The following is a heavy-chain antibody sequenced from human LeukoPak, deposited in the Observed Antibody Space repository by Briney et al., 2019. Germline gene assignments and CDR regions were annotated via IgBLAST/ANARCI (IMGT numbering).Heavy chain of an antibody. CDR3: ARSVSYYYDSSCSTYGS. CDR1: GGTFSSYA. J-gene: IGHJ5*02. CDR2: IIPILGIA. D-gene: IGHD3-22*01. V-gene: IGHV1-69*04. Sequence: GASVKVSCKASGGTFSSYAISWVRQAPGQGLEWMGRIIPILGIANYAQIFQGRVTITADKSTSTAYMELSSLTSEDTAVYYCARSVSYYYDSSCSTYGSWGQGTLVTVFS.